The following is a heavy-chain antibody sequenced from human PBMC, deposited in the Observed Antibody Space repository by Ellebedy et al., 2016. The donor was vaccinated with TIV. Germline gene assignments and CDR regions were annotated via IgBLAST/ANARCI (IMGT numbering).Heavy chain of an antibody. Sequence: GESLKISCAASGFTFSDYYMSWIRQAPGKGLEYIAYIRSSDSSTSYADSVKGRFTISRDNPENSLYPQMHSLRAEDTAIYYCTRARIYGPFDYWGQGILVTVSS. J-gene: IGHJ4*02. V-gene: IGHV3-11*01. CDR1: GFTFSDYY. D-gene: IGHD2/OR15-2a*01. CDR3: TRARIYGPFDY. CDR2: IRSSDSST.